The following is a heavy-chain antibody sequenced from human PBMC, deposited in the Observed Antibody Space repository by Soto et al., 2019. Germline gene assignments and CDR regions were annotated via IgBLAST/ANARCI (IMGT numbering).Heavy chain of an antibody. CDR2: IIPIFGTT. CDR1: GGTSSSYA. J-gene: IGHJ6*02. Sequence: SVKVSCKASGGTSSSYAISWVRQAPGQGLEWMGGIIPIFGTTNYAQKLKGRVTMTTDTSTSTAYMELSSLRSDDTAVYYCVREMVDTAPGHYYYYYGMDVWGQGTTVT. V-gene: IGHV1-69*05. D-gene: IGHD5-18*01. CDR3: VREMVDTAPGHYYYYYGMDV.